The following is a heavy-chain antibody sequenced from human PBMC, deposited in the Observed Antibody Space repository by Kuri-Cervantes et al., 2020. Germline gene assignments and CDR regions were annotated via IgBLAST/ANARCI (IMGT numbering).Heavy chain of an antibody. CDR1: GFTFSNYG. V-gene: IGHV3-33*06. D-gene: IGHD3-3*01. CDR2: IWYDGSNK. J-gene: IGHJ6*02. CDR3: AKSAIFGVVTPYYYYGMDV. Sequence: LSLTCAASGFTFSNYGMHWVRQAPGKGLEWVAVIWYDGSNKYYADSVKGRFTISRDNSKNTLYLQMNSLRAEDTAVYYCAKSAIFGVVTPYYYYGMDVWGQGTTVTVSS.